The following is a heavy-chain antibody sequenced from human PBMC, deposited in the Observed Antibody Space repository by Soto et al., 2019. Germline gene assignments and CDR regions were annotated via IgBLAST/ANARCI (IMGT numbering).Heavy chain of an antibody. V-gene: IGHV3-23*01. Sequence: EVQLLESGGGLVQPGGSLRLSCAASGFTFSSYAMSWVRQAPGKGLEWVSAISGSGGSTYYADSVKGRFTISRDNSKNTLDLQMNSLRAEDTAVYYCAKDRRQWLVNWYFDLWGRGTLVTVSS. CDR3: AKDRRQWLVNWYFDL. J-gene: IGHJ2*01. CDR1: GFTFSSYA. D-gene: IGHD6-19*01. CDR2: ISGSGGST.